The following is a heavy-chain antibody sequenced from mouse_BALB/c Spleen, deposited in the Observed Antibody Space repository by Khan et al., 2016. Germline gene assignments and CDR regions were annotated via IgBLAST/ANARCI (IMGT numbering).Heavy chain of an antibody. J-gene: IGHJ4*01. CDR1: GYSFTDYY. V-gene: IGHV1-77*01. CDR2: IFPGSGST. Sequence: QVQLQQSGTELPRPGASVKLSCKVSGYSFTDYYVNWVKQRTGQGLEWLGEIFPGSGSTYYNEKFKGKATLTADTSSSTAYRRLSSLTSEDAAVEFCAKSYNGYFAMDYWGHGTSVTVSS. D-gene: IGHD1-2*01. CDR3: AKSYNGYFAMDY.